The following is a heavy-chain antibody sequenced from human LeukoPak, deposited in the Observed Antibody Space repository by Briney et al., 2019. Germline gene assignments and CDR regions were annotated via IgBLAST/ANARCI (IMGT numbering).Heavy chain of an antibody. Sequence: PGGSLRLSCAASGFTFSSYWMSWVRQAPGKGLEWVANIKQDGSEKYYVDSVKGRFTISRDNAKNSLYLQMNSLKAEDTAVYYCARDRYYYGSGSPTELDYWGQGXXVTVSS. V-gene: IGHV3-7*01. D-gene: IGHD3-10*01. CDR3: ARDRYYYGSGSPTELDY. CDR1: GFTFSSYW. CDR2: IKQDGSEK. J-gene: IGHJ4*02.